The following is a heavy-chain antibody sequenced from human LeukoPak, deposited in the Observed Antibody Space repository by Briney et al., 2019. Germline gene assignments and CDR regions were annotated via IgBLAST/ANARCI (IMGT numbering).Heavy chain of an antibody. J-gene: IGHJ3*02. CDR2: VYYTGTT. V-gene: IGHV4-39*07. Sequence: SETLSLTCNVSGGSISSTNYYWGWIRQAPGKGLEWLGNVYYTGTTYYNPSLKSRLTISVDTSNNQFSLRLSSVTAADTAVYYCARVTRGGFGELFYAFDIWGQGTMVTVSS. CDR3: ARVTRGGFGELFYAFDI. CDR1: GGSISSTNYY. D-gene: IGHD3-10*01.